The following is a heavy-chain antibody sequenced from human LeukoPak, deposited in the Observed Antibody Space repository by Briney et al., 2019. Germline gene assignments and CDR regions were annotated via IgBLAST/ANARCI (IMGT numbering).Heavy chain of an antibody. J-gene: IGHJ6*03. CDR1: GGSISSGSYY. D-gene: IGHD2-2*01. Sequence: SETLSLTCTVSGGSISSGSYYWSWIRQPAGKGLEWIGRIYTSGSTNYNPSLKSRVTISVDTSKNQFSLKLGSVTAADTAVYYCARSPTFSQLLYYYYYMDVWGKGTTVTVSS. CDR3: ARSPTFSQLLYYYYYMDV. CDR2: IYTSGST. V-gene: IGHV4-61*02.